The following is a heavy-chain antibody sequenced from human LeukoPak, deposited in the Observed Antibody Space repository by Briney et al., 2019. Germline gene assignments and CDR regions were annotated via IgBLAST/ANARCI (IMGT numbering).Heavy chain of an antibody. CDR3: TIVGHDSQLRLGELSFDY. D-gene: IGHD3-16*02. CDR1: GFTFSGSA. V-gene: IGHV3-73*01. Sequence: GGCLRLSCAASGFTFSGSAMHWVRQASGKGLEWVGRIRSKANSYATAYAASVKGRFTISRDDSKNTAYLQMNSLKTEDTAVYYCTIVGHDSQLRLGELSFDYWGQGTLVTVSS. CDR2: IRSKANSYAT. J-gene: IGHJ4*02.